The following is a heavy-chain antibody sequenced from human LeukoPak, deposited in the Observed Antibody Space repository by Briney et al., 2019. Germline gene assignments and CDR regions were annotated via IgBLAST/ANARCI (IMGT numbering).Heavy chain of an antibody. V-gene: IGHV3-74*01. CDR1: GFTFSSYC. Sequence: GGSLRLSCAASGFTFSSYCMHWVRQAPGKGLVWVSRINSDGSSTSYADSVKGRFTISRDNAKNTLYLQMNSLRAEDTAVYYCAGGGYSYGYDYYGMDVWGQGTTVTVSS. J-gene: IGHJ6*02. D-gene: IGHD5-18*01. CDR3: AGGGYSYGYDYYGMDV. CDR2: INSDGSST.